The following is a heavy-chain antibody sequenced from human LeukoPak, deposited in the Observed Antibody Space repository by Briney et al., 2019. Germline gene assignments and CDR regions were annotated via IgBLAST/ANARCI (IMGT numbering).Heavy chain of an antibody. V-gene: IGHV3-30*03. CDR2: ISYDGSNK. Sequence: GGSLRLSCAASGFTFSSYGMHWVRQAPGKGLEWVAVISYDGSNKYYADSVKGRFTISRDNSKNTVYLQMNSLRAEDTGVYFCARTSCSSGDCHRLSWFDPWGQGTQVTVSS. CDR1: GFTFSSYG. D-gene: IGHD2-21*02. CDR3: ARTSCSSGDCHRLSWFDP. J-gene: IGHJ5*02.